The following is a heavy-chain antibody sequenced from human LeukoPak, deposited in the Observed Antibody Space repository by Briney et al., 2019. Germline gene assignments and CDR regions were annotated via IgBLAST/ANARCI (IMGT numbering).Heavy chain of an antibody. V-gene: IGHV3-74*01. CDR3: ARVNLRFDAFDI. D-gene: IGHD3-3*01. CDR2: INSDGSST. Sequence: GGSLRLSCAASGFTFSSYWMHWVRQAPGKGLVWVSRINSDGSSTSYADSVKGQFTISRDNAKNTLYLQMNSLRAEDTAVYYCARVNLRFDAFDIWGQGTMVTVSS. CDR1: GFTFSSYW. J-gene: IGHJ3*02.